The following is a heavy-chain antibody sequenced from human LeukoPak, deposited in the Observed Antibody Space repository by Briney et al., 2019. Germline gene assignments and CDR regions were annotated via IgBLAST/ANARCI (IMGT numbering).Heavy chain of an antibody. V-gene: IGHV4-30-4*08. Sequence: SETLSLTCTVSGGSVSSGSYYWSWIRQPPGTGLEWIGYIYYSGSTYYNPSLKSRVTISVDTSKNQFSLKLSSVTAADTAVYYCARGSGTMKHWGQGTLVTVSS. CDR3: ARGSGTMKH. CDR2: IYYSGST. J-gene: IGHJ1*01. CDR1: GGSVSSGSYY. D-gene: IGHD3-22*01.